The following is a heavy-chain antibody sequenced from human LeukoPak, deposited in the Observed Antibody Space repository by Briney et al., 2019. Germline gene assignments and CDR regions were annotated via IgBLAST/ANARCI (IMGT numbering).Heavy chain of an antibody. D-gene: IGHD4-23*01. V-gene: IGHV3-23*01. CDR3: AKGGGFDTVVTPFDY. Sequence: TGGSLRLSCAASGFTFSSYAMSWVRQAPGKGLEWVSAISGSGGSTYYADSVKGRFTISRDNSKNTLYLQMNSLRAEDTAVYYCAKGGGFDTVVTPFDYWGQGTLVTVSS. J-gene: IGHJ4*02. CDR1: GFTFSSYA. CDR2: ISGSGGST.